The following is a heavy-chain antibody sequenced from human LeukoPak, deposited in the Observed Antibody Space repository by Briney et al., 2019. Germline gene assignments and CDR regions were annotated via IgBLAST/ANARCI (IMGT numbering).Heavy chain of an antibody. Sequence: PSETLSLTCTVSGGSISSYYWSWIRQPAGKGLEWIGRIYTSGSTNYNPSLKSRVTMSVDTSKNQFSLKLSSVTAADTAVYYCARELHGGIAVAGRWAWFDPWGQGTLVTVSS. D-gene: IGHD6-19*01. CDR3: ARELHGGIAVAGRWAWFDP. CDR1: GGSISSYY. J-gene: IGHJ5*02. V-gene: IGHV4-4*07. CDR2: IYTSGST.